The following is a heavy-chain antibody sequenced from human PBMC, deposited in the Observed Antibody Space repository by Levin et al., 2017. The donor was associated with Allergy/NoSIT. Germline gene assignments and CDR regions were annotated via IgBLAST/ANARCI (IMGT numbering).Heavy chain of an antibody. CDR3: ARIQGFYYGSGTYYKAPDY. J-gene: IGHJ4*02. V-gene: IGHV5-51*01. CDR2: IYPGDSDS. CDR1: GYSFTNYW. D-gene: IGHD3-10*01. Sequence: GESLKISCKGSGYSFTNYWIGWVRQMPEKGLEWMGIIYPGDSDSRYSPSFEGQVTISADKSSSTAYLQWSSLKASDTAMYYCARIQGFYYGSGTYYKAPDYWGQGTLVTVSS.